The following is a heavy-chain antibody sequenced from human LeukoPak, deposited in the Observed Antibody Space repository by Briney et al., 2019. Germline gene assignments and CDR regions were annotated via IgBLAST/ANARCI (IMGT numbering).Heavy chain of an antibody. J-gene: IGHJ4*02. CDR1: GGSISSYY. V-gene: IGHV4-59*01. Sequence: SETLSLTCTVSGGSISSYYWSWIRQPPGKGLEWIGYIYYSGSTNYNPSLKSRVTISVDTSKNQFSLKLSSVTAADTAVYYCARAPLLSPSSSLRHFDYWGQGTLVTVSS. D-gene: IGHD6-6*01. CDR3: ARAPLLSPSSSLRHFDY. CDR2: IYYSGST.